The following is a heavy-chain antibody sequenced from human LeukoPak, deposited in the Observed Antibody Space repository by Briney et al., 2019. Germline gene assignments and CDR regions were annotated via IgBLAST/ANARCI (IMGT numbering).Heavy chain of an antibody. CDR1: GYTFTAYS. V-gene: IGHV1-18*01. Sequence: GASVKVSCKASGYTFTAYSFSWVRQAPGQGLEWMGWISGYNGNTHYAQKFQGRVTMTTDTSTSTAYMELRSLRSDDTAVYYCAREEGAPIAAANVWGLGTMVTVSS. D-gene: IGHD6-13*01. CDR2: ISGYNGNT. CDR3: AREEGAPIAAANV. J-gene: IGHJ3*01.